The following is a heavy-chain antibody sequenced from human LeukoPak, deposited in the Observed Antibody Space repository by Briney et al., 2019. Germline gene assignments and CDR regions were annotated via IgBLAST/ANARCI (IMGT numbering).Heavy chain of an antibody. CDR1: GGTFSSYA. D-gene: IGHD5-24*01. V-gene: IGHV1-69*13. CDR3: ARDPVAVEMATITVTDY. CDR2: IIPIFGTA. J-gene: IGHJ4*02. Sequence: PVKVSCKASGGTFSSYAISWVWQAPGQGLEWMGGIIPIFGTANYAQKFQGRVTITADESTSTAYMELSSLRSEDTAVYYCARDPVAVEMATITVTDYWGQGTLVTVSS.